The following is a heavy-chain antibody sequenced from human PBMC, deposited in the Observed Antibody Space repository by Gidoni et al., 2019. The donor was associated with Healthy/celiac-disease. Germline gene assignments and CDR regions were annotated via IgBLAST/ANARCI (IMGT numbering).Heavy chain of an antibody. D-gene: IGHD3-3*01. J-gene: IGHJ5*02. V-gene: IGHV1-18*01. CDR1: GYTFTSYG. CDR3: ARDWSGYYKAPVNWFDP. Sequence: QVQLVQSGAEVKKPGASVKVSCKASGYTFTSYGISWVRPAPGQGLEWMGWISAYNGNTNYAQKLQGRVTMTTDTSTSTAYMELRSLRSDDTAVYYCARDWSGYYKAPVNWFDPWGQGTLVTVSS. CDR2: ISAYNGNT.